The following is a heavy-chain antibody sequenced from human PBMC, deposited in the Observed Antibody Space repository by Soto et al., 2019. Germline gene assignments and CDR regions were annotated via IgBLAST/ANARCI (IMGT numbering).Heavy chain of an antibody. V-gene: IGHV1-58*01. J-gene: IGHJ3*02. D-gene: IGHD3-22*01. Sequence: TSVKVSCKASGFTFTSSAVQWVRQARGQRLEWIGWIVVGSGNTNYAQKFQERVTITRDMSTSTAYMELSSLRSEDTAVYYCAADYYDSSGYYIKYDAFDIWGQGTMVTVSS. CDR2: IVVGSGNT. CDR1: GFTFTSSA. CDR3: AADYYDSSGYYIKYDAFDI.